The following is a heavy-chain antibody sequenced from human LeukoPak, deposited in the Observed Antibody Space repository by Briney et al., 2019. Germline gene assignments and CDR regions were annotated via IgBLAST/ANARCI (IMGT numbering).Heavy chain of an antibody. D-gene: IGHD3-16*01. Sequence: GESLKISCRASGYSFTNYWIGWVRQMPGKGLEWMGIIYPSDSDTRYSPSFQGQVTISADKSINTAYLQWSSLKASDTAMYYCAKWGAGGDFDVWGQGTMVTVSS. CDR1: GYSFTNYW. CDR2: IYPSDSDT. J-gene: IGHJ3*01. CDR3: AKWGAGGDFDV. V-gene: IGHV5-51*01.